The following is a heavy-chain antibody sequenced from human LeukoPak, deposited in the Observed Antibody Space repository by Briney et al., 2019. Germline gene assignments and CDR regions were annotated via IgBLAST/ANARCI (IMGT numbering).Heavy chain of an antibody. CDR2: IYTSGST. CDR1: GGSISSYY. V-gene: IGHV4-4*07. CDR3: AREVDCSSTSCPFDY. Sequence: SETLSLTCTVSGGSISSYYWSWIRQPAGKGLEWIGRIYTSGSTNYNPSLKSRVTMSVDTSKNQFSLKLSSVTAADTAVYYCAREVDCSSTSCPFDYWGQGTLVTVSS. J-gene: IGHJ4*02. D-gene: IGHD2-2*01.